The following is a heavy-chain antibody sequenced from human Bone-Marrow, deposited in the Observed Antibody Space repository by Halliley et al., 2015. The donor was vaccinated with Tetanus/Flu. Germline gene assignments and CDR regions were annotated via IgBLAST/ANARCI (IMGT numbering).Heavy chain of an antibody. CDR3: VEEGGSGGGYWSFGY. V-gene: IGHV3-30*18. D-gene: IGHD6-19*01. CDR1: GFTFNIYG. Sequence: SLRLSCAASGFTFNIYGIHWVRQAPGKGLEWVAFVSYDGGNKYYADSVRGRFSISRDNSNNTLFMQMNRLRADATAEYYGVEEGGSGGGYWSFGYWGQGTLVPVPS. J-gene: IGHJ4*02. CDR2: VSYDGGNK.